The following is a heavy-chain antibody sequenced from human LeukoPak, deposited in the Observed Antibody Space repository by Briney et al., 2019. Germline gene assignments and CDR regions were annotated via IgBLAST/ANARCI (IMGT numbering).Heavy chain of an antibody. CDR3: AMVLYQSGRPGP. D-gene: IGHD2-2*01. Sequence: GSLRLSCAASGFTVSSNYMSWVRQAPGKGLEWIGEAILGGGTDYSPSLKSRVTISIDTSRNQISLRLTSVTAADTAVYYCAMVLYQSGRPGPWAQGTLVTVSS. CDR1: GFTVSSNY. CDR2: AILGGGT. J-gene: IGHJ5*02. V-gene: IGHV4-34*12.